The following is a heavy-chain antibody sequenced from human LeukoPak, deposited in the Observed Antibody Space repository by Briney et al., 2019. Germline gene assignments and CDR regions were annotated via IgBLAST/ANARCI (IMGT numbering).Heavy chain of an antibody. J-gene: IGHJ4*02. V-gene: IGHV3-49*04. CDR2: IRSKAYGGTT. D-gene: IGHD3-10*01. CDR3: TGSFGELTFFDQ. CDR1: GFTFGDYG. Sequence: GGSLRLSCTASGFTFGDYGMSWVRQAPGKGLEWVGFIRSKAYGGTTEYAASVKGRFTISRDDSKTIAYLQMNSLKTEDTAVYYCTGSFGELTFFDQWGQGTLVTVSS.